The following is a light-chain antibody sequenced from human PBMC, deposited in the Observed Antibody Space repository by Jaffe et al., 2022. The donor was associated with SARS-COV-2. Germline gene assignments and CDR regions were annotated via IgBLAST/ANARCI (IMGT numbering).Light chain of an antibody. CDR1: ALPKQY. Sequence: SYELTQPPSVSVSPGQTAKITCSGDALPKQYAYWYQQKPGQAPLLVIYKDSERPSGIPERFSGSSSGTTVTLTISGVQTEDEAAYYCQSADSSGTYRGVFGGGTKLTVL. CDR3: QSADSSGTYRGV. J-gene: IGLJ3*02. V-gene: IGLV3-25*03. CDR2: KDS.